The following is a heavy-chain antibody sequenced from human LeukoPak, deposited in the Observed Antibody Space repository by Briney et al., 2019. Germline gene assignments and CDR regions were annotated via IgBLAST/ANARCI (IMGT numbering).Heavy chain of an antibody. V-gene: IGHV3-33*01. CDR1: GFTFSSYG. CDR2: IWYDGSNK. Sequence: PGGSLRLSCAASGFTFSSYGMHWVRQAPGKGLEWVAVIWYDGSNKYYADSVKGRFTISRDNSKNTLYLQMNSLRAEDTAVYYCARDSYYYGSSGYTNAGFDYWGQGTLVTVSS. CDR3: ARDSYYYGSSGYTNAGFDY. D-gene: IGHD3-22*01. J-gene: IGHJ4*02.